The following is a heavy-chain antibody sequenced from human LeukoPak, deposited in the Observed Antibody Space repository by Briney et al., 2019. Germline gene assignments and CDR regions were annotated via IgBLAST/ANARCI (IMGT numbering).Heavy chain of an antibody. Sequence: PGGSLRLSCAASGFTVSSNYMSWVRQAPGKGLEWVSVIYSGGSTYYADSVKGRFTISRDNSKNTLYLQMNSLRAEDTAVYYRARDPSIAVAGHQDYWGQGTLVTVSS. J-gene: IGHJ4*02. CDR1: GFTVSSNY. CDR3: ARDPSIAVAGHQDY. CDR2: IYSGGST. V-gene: IGHV3-66*01. D-gene: IGHD6-19*01.